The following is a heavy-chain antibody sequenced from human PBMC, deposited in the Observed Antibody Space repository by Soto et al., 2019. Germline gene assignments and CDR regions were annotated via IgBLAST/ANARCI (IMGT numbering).Heavy chain of an antibody. V-gene: IGHV3-23*01. CDR3: AKGGGPYSSGWYFDY. D-gene: IGHD6-19*01. CDR2: ISGSGGST. J-gene: IGHJ4*02. Sequence: EVQLLESGGGLEQPGGSLRLSSAASGFTFSSYAMSWVRQAPGKGLEWVSAISGSGGSTYYADSVKGRFTISRDNSKNALYLRMNSLRAEDTAVYYCAKGGGPYSSGWYFDYWGQGTLVTVPS. CDR1: GFTFSSYA.